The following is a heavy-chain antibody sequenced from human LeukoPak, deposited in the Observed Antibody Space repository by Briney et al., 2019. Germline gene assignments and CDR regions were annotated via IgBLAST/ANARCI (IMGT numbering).Heavy chain of an antibody. D-gene: IGHD6-19*01. CDR1: GFTFSTYS. CDR3: ARDSAGAGIYYDY. J-gene: IGHJ4*02. Sequence: GGSLRLSCAAAGFTFSTYSMNWVRQAPGKGLEWVSYISSGSSSIYYADSVKGRFTISRDNAKYSLYLQMNSLRAADTAVYYCARDSAGAGIYYDYWGQGTLVTVSS. V-gene: IGHV3-48*01. CDR2: ISSGSSSI.